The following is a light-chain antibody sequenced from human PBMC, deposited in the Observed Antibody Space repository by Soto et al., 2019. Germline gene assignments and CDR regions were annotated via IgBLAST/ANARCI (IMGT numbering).Light chain of an antibody. CDR3: QSYDSSLRTV. CDR1: SSNIGAGYD. CDR2: TNN. J-gene: IGLJ1*01. Sequence: QSVLTQPPSVSGAPGRRVTISCTGSSSNIGAGYDVHWYQQLPGTSPKLLIYTNNKRPSGVPDRFSGSKSGTSSSLAITGLQADDEADYYCQSYDSSLRTVFGSWTKATVL. V-gene: IGLV1-40*01.